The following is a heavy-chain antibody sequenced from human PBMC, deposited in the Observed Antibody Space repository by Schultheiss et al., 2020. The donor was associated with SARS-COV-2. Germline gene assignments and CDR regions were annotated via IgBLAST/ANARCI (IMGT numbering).Heavy chain of an antibody. CDR2: TYYRSKWCN. J-gene: IGHJ5*02. D-gene: IGHD2-15*01. CDR1: GDSVSSNSAA. CDR3: ARVLVVVAATYNWFDP. V-gene: IGHV6-1*01. Sequence: SQTLSLTCAISGDSVSSNSAAWNWIRQSPSRGLEWLGRTYYRSKWCNDYAVSVKSRITINPDTSKNQFSLQLNSVTPEDTAVYYCARVLVVVAATYNWFDPWGQGTLVTVSS.